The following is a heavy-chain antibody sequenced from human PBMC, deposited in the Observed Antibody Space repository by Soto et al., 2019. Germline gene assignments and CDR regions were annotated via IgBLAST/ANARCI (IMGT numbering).Heavy chain of an antibody. Sequence: QVQLVESGGGVVQPGRSLRLSCAASGFTFSSYGMHWVRQAPGKGLEWVAVIWYDGSNKYYADSVKGRFTISRDNSKNTLYLQMNSLRAEDTAVYYCARGGGDDYGDYKDFDYWGQGTVVTVSS. CDR2: IWYDGSNK. CDR1: GFTFSSYG. V-gene: IGHV3-33*01. CDR3: ARGGGDDYGDYKDFDY. D-gene: IGHD4-17*01. J-gene: IGHJ4*02.